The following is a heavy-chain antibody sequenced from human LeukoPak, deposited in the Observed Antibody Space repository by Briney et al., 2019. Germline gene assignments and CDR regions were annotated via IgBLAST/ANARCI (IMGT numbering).Heavy chain of an antibody. V-gene: IGHV4-61*02. J-gene: IGHJ3*02. Sequence: SETLSLTCTVSGGSINRGSYYWGWIRQHAGKGLEWIGRIYNSGSTNYNPSPKSRVTISLDTSKNQFSLELRSVTAADTAVYESARENGNYAFDIWGQGTMVSVSS. CDR2: IYNSGST. D-gene: IGHD1-7*01. CDR3: ARENGNYAFDI. CDR1: GGSINRGSYY.